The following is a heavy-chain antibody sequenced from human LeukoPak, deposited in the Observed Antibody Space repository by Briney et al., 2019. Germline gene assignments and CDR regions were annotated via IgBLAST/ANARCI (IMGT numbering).Heavy chain of an antibody. J-gene: IGHJ6*02. CDR1: GFTFSSYS. D-gene: IGHD3-3*01. V-gene: IGHV3-21*01. Sequence: GSLRLSCAASGFTFSSYSMNWVRQAPGKGLEWVSSISSSSSYIYYADSVKGRFTISRDNAKNSLYLQMNSLRAEDTAVYYCARDTPSDSWSGYSSDYYGMDVWGQGTTVTVSS. CDR3: ARDTPSDSWSGYSSDYYGMDV. CDR2: ISSSSSYI.